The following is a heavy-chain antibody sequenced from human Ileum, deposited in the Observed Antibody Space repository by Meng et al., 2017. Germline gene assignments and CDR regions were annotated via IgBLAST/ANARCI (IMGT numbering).Heavy chain of an antibody. J-gene: IGHJ4*02. CDR3: ATDLVLASFYQY. D-gene: IGHD2/OR15-2a*01. V-gene: IGHV3-15*02. CDR2: IKRKADGGTV. Sequence: EVQLVESGGALVKQGGSIRLSCATSGFTFTNAAMTWVRQAPGKGLEWVGRIKRKADGGTVEYAAPVKDRFIISRDNSEDTVYLQMNSLKAEDTAIYYCATDLVLASFYQYWGQGTLVTVSS. CDR1: GFTFTNAA.